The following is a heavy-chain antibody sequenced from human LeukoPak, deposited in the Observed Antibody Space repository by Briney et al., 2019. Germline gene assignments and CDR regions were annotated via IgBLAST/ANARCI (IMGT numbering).Heavy chain of an antibody. J-gene: IGHJ4*02. V-gene: IGHV1-69*04. CDR1: GGSFSTYA. D-gene: IGHD5-12*01. CDR3: ARDRGGGFDLAFFDH. Sequence: ASVKVSCKSSGGSFSTYAVNWVRQAPGQGLEWMGRLIPVLGMSHYAPGFQGRVTLTADRSTNTAYMELDRLTSDDTAVYFCARDRGGGFDLAFFDHWGQGTLVTVSS. CDR2: LIPVLGMS.